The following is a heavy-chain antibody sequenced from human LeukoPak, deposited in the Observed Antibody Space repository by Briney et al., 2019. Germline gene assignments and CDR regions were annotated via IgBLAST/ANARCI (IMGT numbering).Heavy chain of an antibody. CDR2: INSDGSST. D-gene: IGHD3-22*01. CDR1: GFTCGSYW. Sequence: PGGSLRLSCAASGFTCGSYWMHWVRQAPGKGLVWVSRINSDGSSTSYADSVKGRFTISRDNAKNTLYLQMSSLRAEDTAVYYCARAGYHYDSSGYRTPFDYWGQGTLVTVSS. CDR3: ARAGYHYDSSGYRTPFDY. V-gene: IGHV3-74*01. J-gene: IGHJ4*02.